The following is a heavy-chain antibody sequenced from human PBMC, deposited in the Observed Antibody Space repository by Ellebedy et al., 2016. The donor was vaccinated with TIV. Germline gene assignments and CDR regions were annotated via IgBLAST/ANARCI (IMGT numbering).Heavy chain of an antibody. D-gene: IGHD3-22*01. CDR2: TSADNSDT. Sequence: AASVKVSCKASGYTFTSYGINWVRQAPGQGLEWMGWTSADNSDTYYAQTLQGRRTMTTDTSTSTAYMELRSLGSDDTAVYYCARDYPYYETGNYWGQGTLVTVSS. CDR1: GYTFTSYG. J-gene: IGHJ4*02. CDR3: ARDYPYYETGNY. V-gene: IGHV1-18*01.